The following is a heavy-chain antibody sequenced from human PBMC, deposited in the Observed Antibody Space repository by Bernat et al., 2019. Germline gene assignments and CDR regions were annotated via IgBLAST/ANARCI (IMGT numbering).Heavy chain of an antibody. CDR1: GFTFSTYA. CDR2: ISYSGVST. D-gene: IGHD2-2*01. Sequence: EVQLLESGGGLVQPGGSLRLSCAASGFTFSTYAMSWVRQAPGKGLEWVSTISYSGVSTYYADSVKGRFTVSRDNSKNTLYLQMNSLRAEDTAVYYCADTQRYCSGASCYGGYFDYWGQGTLVTVSS. CDR3: ADTQRYCSGASCYGGYFDY. V-gene: IGHV3-23*01. J-gene: IGHJ4*02.